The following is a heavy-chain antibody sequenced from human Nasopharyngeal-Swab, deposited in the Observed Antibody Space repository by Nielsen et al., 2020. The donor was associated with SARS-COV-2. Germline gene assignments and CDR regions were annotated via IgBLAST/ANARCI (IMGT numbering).Heavy chain of an antibody. D-gene: IGHD6-6*01. CDR3: AKLADYYYYMDV. V-gene: IGHV3-9*01. CDR2: ISWNSGSI. Sequence: WIRQPPGKGLGWVSGISWNSGSIGYADSVKGRFTISRDNAKNSLYLQMNSLRAEDTALYYCAKLADYYYYMDVWGKGTTVTVSS. J-gene: IGHJ6*03.